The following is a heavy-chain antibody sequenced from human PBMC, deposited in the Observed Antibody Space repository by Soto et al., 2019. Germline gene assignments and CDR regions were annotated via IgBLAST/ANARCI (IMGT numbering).Heavy chain of an antibody. CDR2: ISSSSSYI. CDR1: GFTFSSYS. CDR3: ARVVSSSWNGAYYYYYGMDV. D-gene: IGHD6-13*01. J-gene: IGHJ6*02. Sequence: GGSLRLSCAASGFTFSSYSMNWVRQAPGKGLECVSSISSSSSYIYYADSVKGRFTISRDNAKNSLYLQMNSLRAEDTAVYYCARVVSSSWNGAYYYYYGMDVWGQGTTVTVSS. V-gene: IGHV3-21*01.